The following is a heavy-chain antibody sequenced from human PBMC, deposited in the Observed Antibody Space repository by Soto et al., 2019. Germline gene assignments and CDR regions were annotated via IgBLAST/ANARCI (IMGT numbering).Heavy chain of an antibody. CDR2: IYWDDDK. Sequence: QITLKESGPTLVKPTQTLTLTCTFSGFSLSMSGVGVGWIRQPPGKALEWLALIYWDDDKRYSPSLKSRLTITKDTSKNQVVLTMTNMDPVDTATYYCARGLRYYSSTNCPNCFDPWGQGTLVTVSS. J-gene: IGHJ5*02. V-gene: IGHV2-5*02. CDR1: GFSLSMSGVG. D-gene: IGHD2-2*01. CDR3: ARGLRYYSSTNCPNCFDP.